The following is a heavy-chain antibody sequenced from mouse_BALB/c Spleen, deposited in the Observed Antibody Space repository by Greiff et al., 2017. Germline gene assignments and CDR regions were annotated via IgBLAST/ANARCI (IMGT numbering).Heavy chain of an antibody. CDR3: AREVYGPFDY. J-gene: IGHJ2*01. V-gene: IGHV5-17*02. CDR2: ISSGSSTI. CDR1: GFTFSSFG. D-gene: IGHD1-1*02. Sequence: EVKLVESGGGLVQPGGSRKLSCAASGFTFSSFGMHWVRQAPEKGLEWVAYISSGSSTIYYADTVKGRFTISRDNPKNTLCLQMTSLRSEDTAMYYCAREVYGPFDYWGQGTTLTVSS.